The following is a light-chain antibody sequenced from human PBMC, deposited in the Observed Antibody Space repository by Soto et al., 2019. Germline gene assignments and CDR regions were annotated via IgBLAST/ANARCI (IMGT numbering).Light chain of an antibody. V-gene: IGKV4-1*01. CDR1: QSVLYSSNNKNY. CDR2: WTS. CDR3: HQYYSLPYT. J-gene: IGKJ2*01. Sequence: DIVMTQSPDSLAVSLGERATINCRSSQSVLYSSNNKNYLAWYQHKPGHPPKLLIYWTSTRESGVPDRFSGSGSGTDFTLTISSLQAEDVAVYYCHQYYSLPYTFGQGTKLEIK.